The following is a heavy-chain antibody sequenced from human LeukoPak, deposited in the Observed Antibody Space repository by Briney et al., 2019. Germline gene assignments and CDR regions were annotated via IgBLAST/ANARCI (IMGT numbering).Heavy chain of an antibody. V-gene: IGHV4-59*11. CDR2: IFYSEST. J-gene: IGHJ4*02. CDR1: GGSISSHY. Sequence: SETLSLTCTVSGGSISSHYWNWIRQPPGKGLEWIGYIFYSESTNYNPSLKSRVTISVDTSKNQFSLKLSSVTAADTALYYCARGYYYDSSGSSFDYWGQGTLVTVSS. CDR3: ARGYYYDSSGSSFDY. D-gene: IGHD3-22*01.